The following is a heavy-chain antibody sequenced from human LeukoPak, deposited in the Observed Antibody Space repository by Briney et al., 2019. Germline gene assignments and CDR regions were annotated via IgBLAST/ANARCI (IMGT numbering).Heavy chain of an antibody. J-gene: IGHJ6*03. D-gene: IGHD1-7*01. CDR3: ARDHVGVTGTTDYYYMDV. V-gene: IGHV3-23*01. CDR2: ISGSGGST. Sequence: GGSLRLSCAASGFTFSSYAMSWVRQAPGKGLEWVSAISGSGGSTYYADSVKGRFTISRDNSKNTLYLQMNSLRAEDTAVYYCARDHVGVTGTTDYYYMDVWGKGTTVTVSS. CDR1: GFTFSSYA.